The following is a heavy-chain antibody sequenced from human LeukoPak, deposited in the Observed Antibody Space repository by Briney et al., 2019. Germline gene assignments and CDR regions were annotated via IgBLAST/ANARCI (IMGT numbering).Heavy chain of an antibody. CDR1: GFTFSSYG. V-gene: IGHV3-30*02. J-gene: IGHJ4*02. CDR2: IRYDGSNK. CDR3: ANGGTYYDILTGYYPDY. D-gene: IGHD3-9*01. Sequence: PGGSLRLSCAASGFTFSSYGMHWVRQAPGKGLEWVAFIRYDGSNKYYADSVKGRFTISRDNSKNTLYLQMNSLRAEDTAVYYCANGGTYYDILTGYYPDYWGQGTLVTVSS.